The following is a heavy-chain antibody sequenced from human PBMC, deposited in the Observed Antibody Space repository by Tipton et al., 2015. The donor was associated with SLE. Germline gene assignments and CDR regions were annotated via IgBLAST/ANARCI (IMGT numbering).Heavy chain of an antibody. J-gene: IGHJ3*02. CDR1: GFRFDDFA. D-gene: IGHD3-9*01. CDR3: ARDWLDALDI. V-gene: IGHV3-30*02. CDR2: IRFDGNVK. Sequence: SLRLSCAASGFRFDDFAMHWVRQAPGKSLEWVAFIRFDGNVKQYADSVKGRFTISRDNSKKAVYLQMNSLRPEDTAIYYCARDWLDALDIWGQGTMVTVSS.